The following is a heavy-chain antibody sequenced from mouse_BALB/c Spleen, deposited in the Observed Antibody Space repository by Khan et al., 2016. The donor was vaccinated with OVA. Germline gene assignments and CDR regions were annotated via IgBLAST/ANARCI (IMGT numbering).Heavy chain of an antibody. J-gene: IGHJ4*01. Sequence: EVQLQESGPGLVKPSQSLSLTCTVTGYSITSNYAWSWIRQFPGNKLEWMAYISYSGITNYNPSLKSRISVTRDTSENQFFLQLNSVTTEDTATYYWARQNYYGYALDFWGQGTSVTVSS. D-gene: IGHD1-1*01. CDR1: GYSITSNYA. CDR2: ISYSGIT. V-gene: IGHV3-2*02. CDR3: ARQNYYGYALDF.